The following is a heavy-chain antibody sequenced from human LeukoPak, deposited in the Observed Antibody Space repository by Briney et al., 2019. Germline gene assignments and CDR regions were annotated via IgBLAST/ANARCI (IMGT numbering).Heavy chain of an antibody. CDR3: ARGGEAYYDFWSGYYYYYYMDV. V-gene: IGHV4-4*07. J-gene: IGHJ6*03. CDR1: GGSVSSYY. Sequence: SSETLSLTCTVSGGSVSSYYWSWIRQPAGKGLEWIGRIYTSGSTNYNPSLKSRVTISVDTSKNHFSLKLCSVTAADTAVYYCARGGEAYYDFWSGYYYYYYMDVWGKGTTVTVSS. CDR2: IYTSGST. D-gene: IGHD3-3*01.